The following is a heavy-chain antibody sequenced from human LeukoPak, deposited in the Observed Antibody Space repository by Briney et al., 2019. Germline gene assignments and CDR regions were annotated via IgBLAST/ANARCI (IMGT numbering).Heavy chain of an antibody. CDR3: ARDPRGAGSRYLDY. CDR1: GLSISGQW. V-gene: IGHV3-48*02. D-gene: IGHD2-15*01. Sequence: GGSLRLSCVASGLSISGQWMNWVRQAPGKGLEWVSYISSSSTTIYYADSVKGRFTISRDNAKNSLYLQMNSLRDEDTAVYYCARDPRGAGSRYLDYWGQGTLVTVSS. J-gene: IGHJ4*02. CDR2: ISSSSTTI.